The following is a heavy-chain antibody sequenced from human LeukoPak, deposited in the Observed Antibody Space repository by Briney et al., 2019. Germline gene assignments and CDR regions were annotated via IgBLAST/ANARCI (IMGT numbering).Heavy chain of an antibody. D-gene: IGHD6-13*01. CDR1: GGSFSGYY. CDR3: ARGRQLVIRALWFDP. V-gene: IGHV4-34*01. J-gene: IGHJ5*02. Sequence: PSETLSLTCAVYGGSFSGYYWSWIRQPPGKGLEWIGEINHSGSTNYNPSLKSRVTISVDTSKNQFSLKLSSVTAADTAVYYCARGRQLVIRALWFDPWGQGTLVTVSS. CDR2: INHSGST.